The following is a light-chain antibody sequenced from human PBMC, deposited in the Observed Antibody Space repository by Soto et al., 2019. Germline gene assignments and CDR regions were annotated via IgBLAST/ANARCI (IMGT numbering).Light chain of an antibody. CDR2: EVS. CDR3: SAYAGSNNFV. V-gene: IGLV2-8*01. Sequence: QSALTQPASVSGSPGQSITISCTGTSSDVGGYNYVSWYQQQSGKAPKLMIHEVSQRPSGVPDRFSGSKSGNTASLTVSGLQTEDEADYYCSAYAGSNNFVFVSGTKVNVL. CDR1: SSDVGGYNY. J-gene: IGLJ1*01.